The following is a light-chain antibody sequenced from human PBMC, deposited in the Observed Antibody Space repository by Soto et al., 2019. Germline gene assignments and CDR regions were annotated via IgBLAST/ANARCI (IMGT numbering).Light chain of an antibody. CDR3: QQRSKLIT. V-gene: IGKV3-11*01. Sequence: EIVITQSPATLSVSPGERATLSCRASQSVSSNLAWYQQKPGQAPRLLIYDASNRATGIPARFSGSGSGTDLTLTISSLEPEDFAVYYCQQRSKLITFGQGTGLEIK. CDR1: QSVSSN. CDR2: DAS. J-gene: IGKJ5*01.